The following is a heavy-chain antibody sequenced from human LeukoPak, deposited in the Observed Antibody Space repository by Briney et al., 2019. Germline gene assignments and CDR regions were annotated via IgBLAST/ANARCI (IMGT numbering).Heavy chain of an antibody. Sequence: GGSLRLSCEASGFTFSNYGMNWVRQAPGKGLEWVSYISSSRSDTKYADSVKGRFTISRDNAKNSLYLQMNSLRAEDTAVYYCARDRLWEVGATPYFAYWGQGTLVTVSS. CDR1: GFTFSNYG. D-gene: IGHD1-26*01. V-gene: IGHV3-21*05. J-gene: IGHJ4*02. CDR2: ISSSRSDT. CDR3: ARDRLWEVGATPYFAY.